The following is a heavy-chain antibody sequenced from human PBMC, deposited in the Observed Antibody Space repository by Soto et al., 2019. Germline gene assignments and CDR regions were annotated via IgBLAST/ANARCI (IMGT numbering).Heavy chain of an antibody. Sequence: GGSLRLPCAASGFTFDEYALTWVRQAPGKGLEWVAGINWNGGSKGYADSVKGRFTISRDNAKSSLYLQMNNLRAEDTAFYYCARDVDADFRTDFDYWGRGTLVTVSS. CDR3: ARDVDADFRTDFDY. J-gene: IGHJ4*02. CDR2: INWNGGSK. D-gene: IGHD4-17*01. V-gene: IGHV3-20*04. CDR1: GFTFDEYA.